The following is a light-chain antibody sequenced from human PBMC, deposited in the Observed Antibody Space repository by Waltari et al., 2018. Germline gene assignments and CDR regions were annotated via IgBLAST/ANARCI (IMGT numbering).Light chain of an antibody. J-gene: IGLJ3*02. V-gene: IGLV1-51*01. CDR1: RSNIGDYY. Sequence: QSVLTQPPSISAAAGQPVTISCSGTRSNIGDYYVSWYQQVPETAPKILIYDNFKRPSGVSDRFSGSKSGTSATLVITGLQTGDEADYFCGTWDASLTAWVFGGGTRLSVL. CDR3: GTWDASLTAWV. CDR2: DNF.